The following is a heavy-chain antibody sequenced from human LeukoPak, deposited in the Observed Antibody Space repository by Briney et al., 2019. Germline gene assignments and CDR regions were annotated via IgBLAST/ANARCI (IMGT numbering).Heavy chain of an antibody. CDR2: GYYGGIT. CDR1: GVSVSRYY. J-gene: IGHJ1*01. Sequence: SETLSLTCTVSGVSVSRYYWNWVRQPPGKGLEWIGYGYYGGITNYNPSLKSRVTISVDLSKNQFSLNLNSLTAADTAVYYCARLSEAGWDWGRGTLVAVSA. V-gene: IGHV4-59*08. CDR3: ARLSEAGWD. D-gene: IGHD1-26*01.